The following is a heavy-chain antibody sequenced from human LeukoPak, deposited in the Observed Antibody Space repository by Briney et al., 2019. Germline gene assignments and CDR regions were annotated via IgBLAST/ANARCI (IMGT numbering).Heavy chain of an antibody. CDR1: GFTFNSYA. CDR2: ISGSGGTT. V-gene: IGHV3-23*01. Sequence: GGSLRLSCAGSGFTFNSYAMTWVRQAPGKGPKWVSGISGSGGTTYYADSVKGRFTISRDNSNNTLYLQMNSMRVEDTAVYFWSKGFGDYYDCSCFYPSDLWGQGTLVTVSS. D-gene: IGHD3-22*01. CDR3: SKGFGDYYDCSCFYPSDL. J-gene: IGHJ5*02.